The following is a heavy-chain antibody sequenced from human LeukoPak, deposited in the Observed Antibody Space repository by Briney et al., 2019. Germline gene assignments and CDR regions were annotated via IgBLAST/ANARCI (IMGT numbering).Heavy chain of an antibody. D-gene: IGHD1-26*01. Sequence: ASVKVSCKASGYTFTSYGISWVRQAPGQGLEWMGWISAYNGNTNYAQKLQGRVTMTTDTSTSTAYMELRSLRSDDTAVYYCARDSYKVGATSAKGGYWGQGTLVTVSS. CDR3: ARDSYKVGATSAKGGY. CDR2: ISAYNGNT. CDR1: GYTFTSYG. V-gene: IGHV1-18*01. J-gene: IGHJ4*02.